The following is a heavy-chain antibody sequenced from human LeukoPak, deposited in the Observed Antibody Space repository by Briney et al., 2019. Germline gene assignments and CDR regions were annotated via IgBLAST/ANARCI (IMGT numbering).Heavy chain of an antibody. J-gene: IGHJ6*03. CDR1: GGSFSGYY. V-gene: IGHV4-34*01. CDR2: INHSGST. D-gene: IGHD2-15*01. Sequence: PSETLSLICAVYGGSFSGYYWSWIRQPPGKGLEWIGEINHSGSTNYNPSLKSRVTISVDTSKNQFSLKLSSVTAADTAVYYCAHRGGSRSYYYYYMDVWGKGTTVTVSS. CDR3: AHRGGSRSYYYYYMDV.